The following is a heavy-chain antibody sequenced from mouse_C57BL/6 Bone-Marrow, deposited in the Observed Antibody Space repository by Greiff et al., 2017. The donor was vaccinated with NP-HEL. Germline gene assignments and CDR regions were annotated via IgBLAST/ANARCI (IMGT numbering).Heavy chain of an antibody. CDR2: IDPENGDT. V-gene: IGHV14-4*01. J-gene: IGHJ3*01. D-gene: IGHD1-1*01. Sequence: VQLQQSGAELVRPGASVKLSCTASGFNIKDDYMHWVKQRPEQGLEWIGWIDPENGDTEYASKFQGKATITADTSSNTAYLQLSSLTSEDTAVYYCTTGGYGSSYGFAYWGQGTLVTVSA. CDR3: TTGGYGSSYGFAY. CDR1: GFNIKDDY.